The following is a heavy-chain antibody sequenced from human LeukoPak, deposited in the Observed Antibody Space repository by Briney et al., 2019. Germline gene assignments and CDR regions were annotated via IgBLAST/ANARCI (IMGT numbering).Heavy chain of an antibody. D-gene: IGHD2-2*01. V-gene: IGHV3-49*03. Sequence: PGGSLRLSCTASGFTFGDYAMSWFRQAPGKGLEWVGFIRSKAYGGTTEYAASVKGRFTISRDDSKSIAYLQMNSLKTEDTAVYYCTYCSSTSCSAFRHWGQGTLVTVSS. CDR1: GFTFGDYA. J-gene: IGHJ1*01. CDR3: TYCSSTSCSAFRH. CDR2: IRSKAYGGTT.